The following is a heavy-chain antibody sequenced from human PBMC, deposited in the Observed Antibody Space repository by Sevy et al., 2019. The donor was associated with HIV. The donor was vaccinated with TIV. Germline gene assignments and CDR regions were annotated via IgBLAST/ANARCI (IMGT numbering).Heavy chain of an antibody. V-gene: IGHV3-7*01. J-gene: IGHJ4*02. D-gene: IGHD3-22*01. CDR3: AKGNSGSFDY. CDR1: GFSFSTYW. CDR2: IKQDRSEK. Sequence: GGSLRLSCAASGFSFSTYWMHWVRQAPGKGLEWVANIKQDRSEKYYVASVKGRFTISRDNAKNSVYLEMNSLRPEDTANYYCAKGNSGSFDYWGQGTLVTVSS.